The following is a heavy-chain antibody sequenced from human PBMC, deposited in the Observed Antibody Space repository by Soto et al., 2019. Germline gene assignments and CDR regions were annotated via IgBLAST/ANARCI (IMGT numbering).Heavy chain of an antibody. CDR3: ARVKVPAAVLGAFDV. J-gene: IGHJ3*01. CDR1: GYTFTTYG. CDR2: INPLKGDT. D-gene: IGHD3-3*02. V-gene: IGHV1-18*01. Sequence: QAQLVQSGGEMKKTGASVKVSCKASGYTFTTYGITWVRQAPGQGLDWMGWINPLKGDTKSAANFQDRVTMTTDTCTRTAYMELRSFRSADTAVYYCARVKVPAAVLGAFDVWGQGTLVTVSS.